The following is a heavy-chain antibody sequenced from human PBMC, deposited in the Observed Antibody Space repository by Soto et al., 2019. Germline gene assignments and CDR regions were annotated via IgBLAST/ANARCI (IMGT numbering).Heavy chain of an antibody. Sequence: SETLSLTCSVSGGSISTVGHYWTWIRQPPGRGLGWIGSIYHTGSTYYSKSLRSRLTMSVDTSKSQFSLRLSSVTAADTAVYYCARATGTLRSRNCDYWGQGSLVTVSS. V-gene: IGHV4-31*03. CDR2: IYHTGST. CDR3: ARATGTLRSRNCDY. J-gene: IGHJ4*02. D-gene: IGHD1-1*01. CDR1: GGSISTVGHY.